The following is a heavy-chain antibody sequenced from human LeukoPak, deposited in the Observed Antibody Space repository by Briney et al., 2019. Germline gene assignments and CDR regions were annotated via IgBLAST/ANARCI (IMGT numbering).Heavy chain of an antibody. J-gene: IGHJ4*02. CDR3: AARGSSGSYYDFDY. D-gene: IGHD1-26*01. Sequence: SVKVSCKASGFTFTSSAMQWVRQARGQRLEWIGWIVVGSGNTNYAQKFQERVAITRDMSTSTAYMELSSLRSEDTAVYYCAARGSSGSYYDFDYWGQGTLVTVSS. V-gene: IGHV1-58*02. CDR2: IVVGSGNT. CDR1: GFTFTSSA.